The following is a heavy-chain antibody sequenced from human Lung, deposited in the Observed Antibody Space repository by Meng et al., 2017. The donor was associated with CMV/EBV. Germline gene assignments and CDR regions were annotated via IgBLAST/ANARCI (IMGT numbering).Heavy chain of an antibody. Sequence: GXXRLSXAASGFTFSSYSMNWVRQAPGKGLEWVSSISSSSSYIYYADSVKGRFTISRDNAKNSLYLQMNSLRAEDTAVYYCARCQLAEDYYGMDVWGQGATVTVSS. CDR3: ARCQLAEDYYGMDV. D-gene: IGHD2-2*01. J-gene: IGHJ6*02. CDR1: GFTFSSYS. V-gene: IGHV3-21*01. CDR2: ISSSSSYI.